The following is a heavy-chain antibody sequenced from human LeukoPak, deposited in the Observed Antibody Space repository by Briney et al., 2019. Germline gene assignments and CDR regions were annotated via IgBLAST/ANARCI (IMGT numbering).Heavy chain of an antibody. CDR3: ARDRRDGYKFYYDYYGMDV. CDR2: IYYSGST. D-gene: IGHD5-24*01. CDR1: GGFFSGYY. V-gene: IGHV4-59*01. Sequence: SETLSLTCAVYGGFFSGYYWSWLRQPPGKGLEWIGYIYYSGSTSYNPSLKSRVTISVDTSKNQFSLKLSSVTAADTAVYYCARDRRDGYKFYYDYYGMDVWGQGTTVTVSS. J-gene: IGHJ6*02.